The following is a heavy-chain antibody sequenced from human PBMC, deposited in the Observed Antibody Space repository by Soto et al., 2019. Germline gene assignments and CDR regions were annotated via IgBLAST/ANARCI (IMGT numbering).Heavy chain of an antibody. CDR2: ISYDGSNK. CDR1: GFTFSSYG. J-gene: IGHJ6*02. D-gene: IGHD2-2*01. CDR3: AKVCTSYYGMDV. Sequence: QVQLVESGGGVVQPGRSLRLSCAASGFTFSSYGMHWVRQAPGKGLEWVAVISYDGSNKYYADSVKGRFTISRDNSKNTRYLQMNSLRAEDTAVYSCAKVCTSYYGMDVWGQGTTVTVSS. V-gene: IGHV3-30*18.